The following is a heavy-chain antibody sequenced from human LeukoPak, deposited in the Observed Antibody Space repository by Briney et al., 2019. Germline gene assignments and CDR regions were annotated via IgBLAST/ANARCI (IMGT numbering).Heavy chain of an antibody. D-gene: IGHD3-22*01. J-gene: IGHJ4*02. CDR3: ARGGYYYDSSGYYYGSSFDY. Sequence: GGSLRLSCAASGFTFSNYALNWVRQAPGKGLEWVAVISYDGSSKYYADSVKGRFTISRDNSKNTLYLQMNSLRAEDTAVYYCARGGYYYDSSGYYYGSSFDYWGQGTLVTVSS. CDR2: ISYDGSSK. V-gene: IGHV3-30-3*01. CDR1: GFTFSNYA.